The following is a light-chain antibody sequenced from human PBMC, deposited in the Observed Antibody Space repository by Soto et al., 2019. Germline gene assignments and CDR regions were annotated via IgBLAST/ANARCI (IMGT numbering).Light chain of an antibody. J-gene: IGKJ1*01. CDR1: EGINMN. CDR2: GAS. Sequence: EIVVTQSPATLSVSPGERVTLSCRASEGINMNLVWYQKRPGQAPRLVIYGASTRATGIPARFSGSGSGTDFTLTISSLQSEDLAVYYCQQCHNWPRTFGQGTKVDIK. CDR3: QQCHNWPRT. V-gene: IGKV3-15*01.